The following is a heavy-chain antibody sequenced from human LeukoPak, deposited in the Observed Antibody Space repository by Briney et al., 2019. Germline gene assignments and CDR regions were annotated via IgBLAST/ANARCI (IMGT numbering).Heavy chain of an antibody. CDR3: ARAAMTYVAIDY. CDR1: GGSFSGYY. J-gene: IGHJ4*02. CDR2: INHSGST. D-gene: IGHD5-18*01. V-gene: IGHV4-34*01. Sequence: SETLSLTCAVYGGSFSGYYWSWIRHPPRKGLEWIGEINHSGSTNYNPSLKSRVAISVDTSKNQFSLKLSSVTAADTAVYYCARAAMTYVAIDYWGQGTLVTVSS.